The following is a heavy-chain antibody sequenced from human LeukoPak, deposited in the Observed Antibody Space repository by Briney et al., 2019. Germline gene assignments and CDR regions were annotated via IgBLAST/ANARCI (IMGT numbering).Heavy chain of an antibody. CDR3: ARDKGGLIAVAVLYYFDY. V-gene: IGHV1-69*13. CDR2: IIPIFGTA. D-gene: IGHD6-19*01. J-gene: IGHJ4*02. CDR1: GGTFSSYA. Sequence: VASVKVSCKASGGTFSSYAISWVRQAPGQGLEWMGGIIPIFGTANYAQKFQGRVTITADESTSTAYMELSSLRSEDTAVYYCARDKGGLIAVAVLYYFDYWGQGTLVTVSS.